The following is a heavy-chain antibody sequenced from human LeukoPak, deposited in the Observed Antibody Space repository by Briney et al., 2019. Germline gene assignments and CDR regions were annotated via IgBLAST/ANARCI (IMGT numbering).Heavy chain of an antibody. V-gene: IGHV4-4*07. CDR2: IYTSGST. D-gene: IGHD5-12*01. CDR1: GGSISSYY. J-gene: IGHJ3*02. CDR3: ARDTRLGYSGFENAFDI. Sequence: SETQSLTCTVSGGSISSYYWSWIRQPAGKGLEWIGRIYTSGSTNYNPSLKSRVTMSVDTSKNQFSLKLGSVTAADTAVYYCARDTRLGYSGFENAFDIWGQGTMVTVSS.